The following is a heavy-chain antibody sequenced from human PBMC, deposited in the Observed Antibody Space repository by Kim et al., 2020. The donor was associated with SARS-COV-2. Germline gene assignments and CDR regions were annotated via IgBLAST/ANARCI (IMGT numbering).Heavy chain of an antibody. V-gene: IGHV3-74*01. J-gene: IGHJ4*02. D-gene: IGHD4-4*01. CDR1: GFTFSSYW. CDR3: ARASPNYVYFDY. Sequence: GGSLRLSCAASGFTFSSYWMHWVRQAPGKGLVWVSRINSDGSSTSYADSVKGRFTISRDNAKNTLYLQMNSLRAEDTAVYYCARASPNYVYFDYWGQGTLVTVSS. CDR2: INSDGSST.